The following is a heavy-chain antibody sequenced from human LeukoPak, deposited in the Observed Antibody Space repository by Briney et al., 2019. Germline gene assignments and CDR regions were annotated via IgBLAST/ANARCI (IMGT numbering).Heavy chain of an antibody. V-gene: IGHV3-30*07. CDR2: IWAAGNDD. CDR1: GFTFSSYA. CDR3: AKGPDSGLRYFDY. D-gene: IGHD5-12*01. J-gene: IGHJ4*02. Sequence: AGRSLRLSCAASGFTFSSYAMHWVRQAPGKGLEWVAFIWAAGNDDFYADSVKGRFTISRDNSKNTLYLQMNSLRAEDTAVYYCAKGPDSGLRYFDYWGQGTLVTVSS.